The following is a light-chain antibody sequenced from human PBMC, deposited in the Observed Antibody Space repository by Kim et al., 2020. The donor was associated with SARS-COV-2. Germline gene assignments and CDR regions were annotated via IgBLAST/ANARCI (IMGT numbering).Light chain of an antibody. V-gene: IGLV3-1*01. CDR1: KLGDKY. Sequence: SYELTQPPSVFVSPGQTASITCSGDKLGDKYACWYQQKPGQSPALVIYQDSKRPSGIPERFSGSNSGNTATLTISGTQAMDEADYYCQAWDSGTHVVFGGGTQLTVL. CDR2: QDS. J-gene: IGLJ2*01. CDR3: QAWDSGTHVV.